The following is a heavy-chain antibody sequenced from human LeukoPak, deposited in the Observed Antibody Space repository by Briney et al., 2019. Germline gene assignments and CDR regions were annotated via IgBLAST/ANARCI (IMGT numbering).Heavy chain of an antibody. V-gene: IGHV4-34*01. D-gene: IGHD3-10*01. Sequence: SETLSLTCAVYGGSFSGYYWSWIRQPPGKGLEWIGEINHSGSTSYNPSLKSRVTISVDTSKNQFSLKLSSVTGADTAVYYCARGWGYYGSGSYSVWFDPWGQGTLVTVSS. J-gene: IGHJ5*02. CDR1: GGSFSGYY. CDR2: INHSGST. CDR3: ARGWGYYGSGSYSVWFDP.